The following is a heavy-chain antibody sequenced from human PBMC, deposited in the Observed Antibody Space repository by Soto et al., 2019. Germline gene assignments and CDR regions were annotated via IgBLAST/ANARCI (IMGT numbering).Heavy chain of an antibody. D-gene: IGHD3-3*01. J-gene: IGHJ4*02. CDR3: AKDPSYYDFWSGYSPTYYFDY. V-gene: IGHV3-30*18. CDR1: GFTFSSYG. Sequence: PGGSLRLSCAASGFTFSSYGMHWVRQAPGKGLEWVAVISYDGSNKYYADSVKGRFTISRDTSKNTLYLQMNSLRAEDTAVYYCAKDPSYYDFWSGYSPTYYFDYWGQGTLVTVSS. CDR2: ISYDGSNK.